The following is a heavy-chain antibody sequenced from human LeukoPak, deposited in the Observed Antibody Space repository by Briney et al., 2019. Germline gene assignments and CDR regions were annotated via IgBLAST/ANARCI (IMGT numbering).Heavy chain of an antibody. J-gene: IGHJ4*02. CDR1: GFPFSDYS. CDR2: IGISSGNT. D-gene: IGHD1-1*01. Sequence: GGSLRLSCTASGFPFSDYSMNWVRQAPGEGLEWISYIGISSGNTKYADSVKGRFTISADNTKNSLYLQMNSLRVEDTAVYYCARDHNYAFDNWGQGTLVSVSS. CDR3: ARDHNYAFDN. V-gene: IGHV3-48*04.